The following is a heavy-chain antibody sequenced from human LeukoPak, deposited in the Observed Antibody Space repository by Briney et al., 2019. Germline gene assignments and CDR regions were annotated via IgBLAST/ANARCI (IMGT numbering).Heavy chain of an antibody. Sequence: SETLSLTCTVSGGSINSSSYYWGWIRQPPGKGLEWIGSIYYSGSTYYNPSLKSRVTISVDTSKNQFSLKLSSVTAADTAVYYCVRRDFWSYYFDYWGQGTLVTVSS. CDR3: VRRDFWSYYFDY. CDR1: GGSINSSSYY. V-gene: IGHV4-39*01. CDR2: IYYSGST. J-gene: IGHJ4*02. D-gene: IGHD3-3*01.